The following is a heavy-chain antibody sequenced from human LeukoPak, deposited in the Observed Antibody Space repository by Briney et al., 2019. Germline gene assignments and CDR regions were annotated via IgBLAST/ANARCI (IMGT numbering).Heavy chain of an antibody. CDR3: ATLRQEREDYYASSEDSYYMDV. CDR1: GASFTDYY. Sequence: WETLSFTCAAYGASFTDYYWNWFRRPRGKGLGGTGVINHSGITHYNQSLKSRVTISADTSKNQFSLQMNSVTAEDTAVYYCATLRQEREDYYASSEDSYYMDVWGKGTTVTISS. V-gene: IGHV4-34*01. D-gene: IGHD3-22*01. J-gene: IGHJ6*03. CDR2: INHSGIT.